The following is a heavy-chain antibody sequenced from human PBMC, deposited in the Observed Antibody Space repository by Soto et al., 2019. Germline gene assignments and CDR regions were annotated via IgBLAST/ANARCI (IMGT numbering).Heavy chain of an antibody. CDR2: IKIKTDGGTT. D-gene: IGHD3-16*02. CDR1: GFTFSNAW. Sequence: EVQLVESGGGLVKPGGSLRLSCAASGFTFSNAWMSWVRQAPGKGLEWVGRIKIKTDGGTTDYAAPVKGRFTISRDDSKNTLYLQMNSLKTEDTAVYYCTTEAYDYVWGSYRPGYFDYWGQGTLVTVSS. CDR3: TTEAYDYVWGSYRPGYFDY. V-gene: IGHV3-15*01. J-gene: IGHJ4*02.